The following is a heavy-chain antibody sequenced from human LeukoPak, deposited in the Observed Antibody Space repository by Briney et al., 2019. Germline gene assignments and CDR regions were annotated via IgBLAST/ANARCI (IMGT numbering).Heavy chain of an antibody. CDR1: GFTFSNFA. Sequence: GGSLRLSCAASGFTFSNFAMSWLRQAPGKGLEWVSAISGSGGSTYYADSVKGRFTISRDNSKNTLYLQMNSLRAEDTAVYYCAKNSGSYYPDLDYWGQGTLVTVSS. CDR3: AKNSGSYYPDLDY. J-gene: IGHJ4*02. D-gene: IGHD1-26*01. CDR2: ISGSGGST. V-gene: IGHV3-23*01.